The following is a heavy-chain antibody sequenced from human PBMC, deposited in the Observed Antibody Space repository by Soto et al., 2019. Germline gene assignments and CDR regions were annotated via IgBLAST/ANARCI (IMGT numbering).Heavy chain of an antibody. V-gene: IGHV4-59*01. D-gene: IGHD3-3*01. J-gene: IGHJ4*02. CDR1: GGSISTYY. Sequence: PSETLSLTCTVSGGSISTYYWSWIRQPPGKGLEWIGYIYYSGSTNYNPSLKSRVTISVDTSKNQSSLKLSSVSAADTAVYYCARDGSRYDFWSGPYYFDYWGQGTLVTVSS. CDR3: ARDGSRYDFWSGPYYFDY. CDR2: IYYSGST.